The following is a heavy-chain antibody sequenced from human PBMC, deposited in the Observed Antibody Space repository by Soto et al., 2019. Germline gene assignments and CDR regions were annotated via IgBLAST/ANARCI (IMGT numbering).Heavy chain of an antibody. D-gene: IGHD1-26*01. CDR3: AKDLKYSGTYYLDS. CDR1: GFTFSDYA. Sequence: PGGSLRLSCAASGFTFSDYAMSWVRQAPGKGLEWVSCISGSGGTIYYADSVKGRFTISRDNSRNTPYLQLNSLRAEDTAVYYCAKDLKYSGTYYLDSWGQGTLVTVSS. CDR2: ISGSGGTI. J-gene: IGHJ4*02. V-gene: IGHV3-23*01.